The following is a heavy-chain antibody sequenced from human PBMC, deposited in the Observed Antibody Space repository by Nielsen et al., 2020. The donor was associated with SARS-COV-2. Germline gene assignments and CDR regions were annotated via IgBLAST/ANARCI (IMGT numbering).Heavy chain of an antibody. V-gene: IGHV3-21*01. CDR2: ISTSSTYV. Sequence: VRQAPGKGLEWVSSISTSSTYVYYADSVMGRFTISRDNAKNSLYLQMNSLRAEDTAVYYCARGNYDFWSGYYPYYYYYYMDVWGKGTTVTVSS. D-gene: IGHD3-3*01. J-gene: IGHJ6*03. CDR3: ARGNYDFWSGYYPYYYYYYMDV.